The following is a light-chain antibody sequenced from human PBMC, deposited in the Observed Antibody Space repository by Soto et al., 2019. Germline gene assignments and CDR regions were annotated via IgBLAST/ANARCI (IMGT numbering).Light chain of an antibody. CDR3: QQYNKWPFT. Sequence: EIVMTQSPATLSVSPGERATLSCRASQSVSRNLAWYQQKPGQAPRLLIYGASTRATDIAARISDSGSGKEFTLTISSLQSEDFAVYYCQQYNKWPFTFGGGTKVEIK. CDR2: GAS. V-gene: IGKV3-15*01. CDR1: QSVSRN. J-gene: IGKJ4*01.